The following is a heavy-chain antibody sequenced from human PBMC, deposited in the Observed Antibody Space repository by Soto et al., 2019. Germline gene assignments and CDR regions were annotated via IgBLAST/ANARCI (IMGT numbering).Heavy chain of an antibody. Sequence: EQLVESGGGLIQPGGSLRISCAFSGLTVSRNYMSWVRQAPGKGLDWVSVLYSGGSSSYAESVKGRFTISRDSSKNILFLQMNSLRHEDTAIYYCAHSSGHHYYFDSWGQGTLVTVSS. D-gene: IGHD3-22*01. CDR1: GLTVSRNY. J-gene: IGHJ4*02. V-gene: IGHV3-53*01. CDR2: LYSGGSS. CDR3: AHSSGHHYYFDS.